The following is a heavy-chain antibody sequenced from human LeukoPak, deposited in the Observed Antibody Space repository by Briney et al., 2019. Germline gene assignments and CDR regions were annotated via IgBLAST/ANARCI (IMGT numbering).Heavy chain of an antibody. Sequence: GGSLRLSCAASGFTFSSYGMHWVRQAPGKRLEWVAVIWYDGSNKYYADSVKGRFTISRDNSKNTLYLQMNSLRAEDTAVYYCARDKSSSGYPPLSGFDPWGQGTLVTVSS. J-gene: IGHJ5*02. D-gene: IGHD3-22*01. CDR1: GFTFSSYG. V-gene: IGHV3-33*01. CDR2: IWYDGSNK. CDR3: ARDKSSSGYPPLSGFDP.